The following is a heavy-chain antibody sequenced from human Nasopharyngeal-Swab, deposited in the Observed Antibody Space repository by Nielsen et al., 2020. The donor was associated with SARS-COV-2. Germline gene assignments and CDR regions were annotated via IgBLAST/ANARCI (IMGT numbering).Heavy chain of an antibody. CDR3: SNVRTNYGMGLNGALDP. D-gene: IGHD4-17*01. CDR2: IIPVFGTP. J-gene: IGHJ5*02. V-gene: IGHV1-69*13. CDR1: GGTFRNSG. Sequence: SVKVSCKSSGGTFRNSGFSWVRQAPGQGLEWMGGIIPVFGTPLYAQKFQGRVTISADESTTTTYMELSSLRSQDTAVYYCSNVRTNYGMGLNGALDPWGQGTLVTVSS.